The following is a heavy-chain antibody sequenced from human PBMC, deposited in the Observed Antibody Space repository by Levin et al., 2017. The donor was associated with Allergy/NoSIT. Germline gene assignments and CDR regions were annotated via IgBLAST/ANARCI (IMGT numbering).Heavy chain of an antibody. CDR2: IYYSGST. Sequence: SETLSLTCTVSGGSISSGGYYWSWIRQHPGKGLEWIGYIYYSGSTYYNPSLKSRVTISVDTSKNQFSLKLSSVTAADTAVYYCARDLGAVAGTVDAFDIWGQGTMVTVSS. CDR1: GGSISSGGYY. J-gene: IGHJ3*02. D-gene: IGHD6-19*01. CDR3: ARDLGAVAGTVDAFDI. V-gene: IGHV4-31*03.